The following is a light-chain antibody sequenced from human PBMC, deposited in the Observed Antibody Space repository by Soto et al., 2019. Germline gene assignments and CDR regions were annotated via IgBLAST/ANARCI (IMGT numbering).Light chain of an antibody. CDR1: QSVSSY. Sequence: EIVLTQSPATLSLSPGERATLSCRASQSVSSYLAWYQQKPGQAPRLLIYDASNRATGIPARFSGSGSGTDFTLTISRLEPEDFAVYYCQQRSNWPRVTFGGGTKVEIK. CDR2: DAS. CDR3: QQRSNWPRVT. J-gene: IGKJ4*01. V-gene: IGKV3-11*01.